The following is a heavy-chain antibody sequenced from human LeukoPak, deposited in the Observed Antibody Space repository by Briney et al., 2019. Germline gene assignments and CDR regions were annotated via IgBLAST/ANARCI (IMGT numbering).Heavy chain of an antibody. CDR3: ARHPAYYYYSMDV. Sequence: GESLKISCKCSGYSFTSYWIGWVRPMPGKGLEWMGIIYPGDSDTRYSPSFQGQVTISADKSISTAYLQWSSLKASDTAMYYCARHPAYYYYSMDVWGKGTTVTVSS. CDR2: IYPGDSDT. J-gene: IGHJ6*03. V-gene: IGHV5-51*01. CDR1: GYSFTSYW.